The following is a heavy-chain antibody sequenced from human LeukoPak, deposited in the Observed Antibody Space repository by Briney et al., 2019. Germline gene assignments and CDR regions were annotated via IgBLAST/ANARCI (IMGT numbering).Heavy chain of an antibody. CDR2: ITWNGDNT. Sequence: GGSLRLSXAASGFTFDDYGMNWVCQAPGKGLEWVSSITWNGDNTRYADSVKGRFTISRDNAKNSLFLQMNSLRAEDTAFYYCARAPHAFDIWGQGTMVTVSS. V-gene: IGHV3-20*04. CDR1: GFTFDDYG. CDR3: ARAPHAFDI. J-gene: IGHJ3*02.